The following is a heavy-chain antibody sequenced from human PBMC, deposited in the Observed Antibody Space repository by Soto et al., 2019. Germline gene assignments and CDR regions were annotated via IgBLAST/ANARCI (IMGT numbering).Heavy chain of an antibody. V-gene: IGHV4-31*03. CDR2: IYYSGST. Sequence: SETLSLTCTVSGVSISSGGYYWSWIRQHPGKGLEWIGYIYYSGSTYYNPSLKSRVTISVDTSKNQFSLKLSSVTAADTAVYYCARADSLRYPFDYWGQGTLVTVSS. D-gene: IGHD3-9*01. J-gene: IGHJ4*02. CDR1: GVSISSGGYY. CDR3: ARADSLRYPFDY.